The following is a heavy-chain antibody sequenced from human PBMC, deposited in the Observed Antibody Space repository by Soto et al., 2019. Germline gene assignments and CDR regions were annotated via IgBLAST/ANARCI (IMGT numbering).Heavy chain of an antibody. CDR2: ISYDGSNK. J-gene: IGHJ4*02. V-gene: IGHV3-30-3*01. CDR3: ARVGIITMVRGPPDY. D-gene: IGHD3-10*01. CDR1: GFTFSSYA. Sequence: GSLRLSCAASGFTFSSYAMHWVRQAPGKGLEWVAVISYDGSNKYYADSVKGRFTISRDNSKNTLYLQMNSLRAEDTAVYYCARVGIITMVRGPPDYWGQGTLVSVSS.